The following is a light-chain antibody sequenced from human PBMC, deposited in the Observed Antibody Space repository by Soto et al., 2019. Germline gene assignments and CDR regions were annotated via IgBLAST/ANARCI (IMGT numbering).Light chain of an antibody. Sequence: SYELTRTSSVSVAPGQTAKITCGGNNIGSKSVHWYQQKAGQAPVLVVHDDSDRPSGIPERFSGSNSANTATLTISRVEAGDEADYYCQVWESSGDQVVFAGGTQLTVL. CDR1: NIGSKS. V-gene: IGLV3-21*02. J-gene: IGLJ2*01. CDR3: QVWESSGDQVV. CDR2: DDS.